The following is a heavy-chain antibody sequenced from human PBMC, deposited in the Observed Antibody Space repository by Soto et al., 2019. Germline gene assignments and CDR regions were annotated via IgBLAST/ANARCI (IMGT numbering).Heavy chain of an antibody. CDR2: ISYDGSNK. Sequence: QVQLVESGGGGVQPGRSLRLSCAASGFTFSRYAMQWVRQAPGKGLEWVAVISYDGSNKYYADSVKGRFTISRDNSKNTLYLQMNSLRAEDTAVYYCASEPPPYNWNDEADDYWGQGTLVTVSS. CDR3: ASEPPPYNWNDEADDY. V-gene: IGHV3-30-3*01. J-gene: IGHJ4*02. D-gene: IGHD1-1*01. CDR1: GFTFSRYA.